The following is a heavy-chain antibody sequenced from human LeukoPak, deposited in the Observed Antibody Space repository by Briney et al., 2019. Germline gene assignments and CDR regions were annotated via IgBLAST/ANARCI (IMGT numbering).Heavy chain of an antibody. J-gene: IGHJ4*02. CDR1: GGSFSGYY. Sequence: PSETLSLTCAVYGGSFSGYYWSWIRQPPGKGLEWIGEINHSGSTNYNSSPKSRVTISVDTSKNQFSLKLSSVTAADTAVYYCARGARRTAVTTPFDYWGQGTLVTVSS. CDR2: INHSGST. D-gene: IGHD4-17*01. CDR3: ARGARRTAVTTPFDY. V-gene: IGHV4-34*01.